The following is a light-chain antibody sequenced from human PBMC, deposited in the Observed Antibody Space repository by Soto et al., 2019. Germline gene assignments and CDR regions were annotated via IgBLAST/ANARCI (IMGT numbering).Light chain of an antibody. V-gene: IGLV2-14*01. CDR3: CSYSGSTTHIL. J-gene: IGLJ2*01. CDR1: SSDIGGYNY. Sequence: QSALTQPASVSGSPGQSITITCTGSSSDIGGYNYVSWYQQHPAKAPKLNLYDVTYQPSGLSYRFCDSRSGSTASLTISVLQPEDEADYYCCSYSGSTTHILFGGGTKLTVL. CDR2: DVT.